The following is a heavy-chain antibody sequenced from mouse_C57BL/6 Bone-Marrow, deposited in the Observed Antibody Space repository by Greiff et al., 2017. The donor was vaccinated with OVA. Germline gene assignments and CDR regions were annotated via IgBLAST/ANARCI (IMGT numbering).Heavy chain of an antibody. J-gene: IGHJ3*01. CDR1: GYTFTNYW. V-gene: IGHV1-63*01. D-gene: IGHD2-5*01. Sequence: VQLQQSGAELVRPGTSVKMSCKASGYTFTNYWIGWAKQRPGHGLEWIGEIYPGGGYTNYNEKFKGKATLTADKSSSTAYMQFSSLTSEDSAIYYCARSYYYSNYGGFAYWGQGTLVTVSA. CDR2: IYPGGGYT. CDR3: ARSYYYSNYGGFAY.